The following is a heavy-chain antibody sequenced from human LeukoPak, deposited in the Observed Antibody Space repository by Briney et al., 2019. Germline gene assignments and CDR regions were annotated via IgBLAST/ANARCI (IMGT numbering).Heavy chain of an antibody. J-gene: IGHJ4*02. CDR1: GFTFSSSA. CDR2: ISDTGRLS. V-gene: IGHV3-23*01. D-gene: IGHD5-18*01. Sequence: PGGSLRLSCAASGFTFSSSAVSWVRQAPGKGLEWVAAISDTGRLSYCADSVNGRFTISRDNSKNTLYLQMNSLRAEDTAVYYCARDLRKDSYGDYWGQGTLVTVSS. CDR3: ARDLRKDSYGDY.